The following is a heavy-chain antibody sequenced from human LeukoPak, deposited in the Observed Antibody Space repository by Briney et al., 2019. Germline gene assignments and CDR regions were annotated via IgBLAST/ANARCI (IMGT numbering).Heavy chain of an antibody. CDR3: ARRSNSSSSGYYYYYMDV. CDR1: GGSFSGYY. J-gene: IGHJ6*03. CDR2: INHSGST. D-gene: IGHD6-6*01. Sequence: PSETLSLTYAVYGGSFSGYYWSWIRQPPGKGLEWIGEINHSGSTNYNPSLKSRVTISVDTSKNQFSLKLSSVTAADTAVYYCARRSNSSSSGYYYYYMDVWGKGTTVTVSS. V-gene: IGHV4-34*01.